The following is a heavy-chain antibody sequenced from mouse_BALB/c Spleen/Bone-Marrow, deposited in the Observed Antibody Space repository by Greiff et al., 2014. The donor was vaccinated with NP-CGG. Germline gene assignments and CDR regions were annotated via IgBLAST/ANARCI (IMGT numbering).Heavy chain of an antibody. J-gene: IGHJ4*01. CDR3: AIHGEAMDY. V-gene: IGHV1-63*02. Sequence: VKLMESGAELVRPGTSVKMSCKAAGYTFTNYWIGWVKQRPGHGLEWIGDIYPGAVYTNYNEKFKGKATLTADTSSSTAYMRLSSLTSEDSAIYYCAIHGEAMDYWGQGTSVTVSS. CDR2: IYPGAVYT. CDR1: GYTFTNYW.